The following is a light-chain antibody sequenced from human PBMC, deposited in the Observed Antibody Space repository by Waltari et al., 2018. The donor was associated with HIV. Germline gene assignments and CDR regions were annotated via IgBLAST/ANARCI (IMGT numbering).Light chain of an antibody. J-gene: IGLJ3*02. CDR2: DDS. CDR3: QVWDSSSDLNWV. Sequence: YVLTQPTSVSVAPGKTARITCGGDNIGSKSVHWYQQKPGQAPVLVIYDDSDRPSGIPERFSGSNSGNTATLTISRVEAGDEADYYCQVWDSSSDLNWVFGGGTKLTVL. CDR1: NIGSKS. V-gene: IGLV3-21*04.